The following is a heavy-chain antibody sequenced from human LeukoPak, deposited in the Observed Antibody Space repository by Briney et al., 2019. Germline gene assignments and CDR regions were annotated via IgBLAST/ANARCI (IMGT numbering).Heavy chain of an antibody. J-gene: IGHJ4*02. CDR2: ISSSGSSK. CDR1: GFTFSSYE. V-gene: IGHV3-48*03. D-gene: IGHD3-10*01. Sequence: GGSLRLSCAASGFTFSSYEMNWVRQAPGKGLEWVSYISSSGSSKYYADSVKGRFTISGDNAENSLFLQMNSLRAEDTAVYYCVYGSGRTRGFDYWGQGTLVTVSA. CDR3: VYGSGRTRGFDY.